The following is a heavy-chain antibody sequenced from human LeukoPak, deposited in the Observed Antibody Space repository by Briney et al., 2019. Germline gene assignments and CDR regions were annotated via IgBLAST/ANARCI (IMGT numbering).Heavy chain of an antibody. V-gene: IGHV5-51*01. J-gene: IGHJ6*02. D-gene: IGHD3-3*01. Sequence: PGESLKISCKGSGYSFTSYWIGWVRQMPGKGLEWMGIIYPGDSDTRYSPSFQGQVTISADKSISTAYLQWSSLKASDTAMYYCARGVGPYYDFWSGLVEGYYYYGMDVWGQGTTVTVSS. CDR1: GYSFTSYW. CDR2: IYPGDSDT. CDR3: ARGVGPYYDFWSGLVEGYYYYGMDV.